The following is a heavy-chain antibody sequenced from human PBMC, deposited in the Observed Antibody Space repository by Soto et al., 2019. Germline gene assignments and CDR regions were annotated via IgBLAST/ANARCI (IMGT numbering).Heavy chain of an antibody. V-gene: IGHV3-15*06. D-gene: IGHD3-16*02. CDR1: GFSFRDVW. Sequence: GGSLRLSCEASGFSFRDVWMSWVRQIPGRGLEWVGRVKTTSEGETTNYAAPVMGRFTASRDDSQNTLYLQMDALRPEDTAVYYCTTAGTRVGYTGSYWGQGTQVTVSS. CDR2: VKTTSEGETT. J-gene: IGHJ4*02. CDR3: TTAGTRVGYTGSY.